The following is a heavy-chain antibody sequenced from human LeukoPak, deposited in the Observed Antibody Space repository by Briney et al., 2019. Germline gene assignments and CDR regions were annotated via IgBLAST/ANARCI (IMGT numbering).Heavy chain of an antibody. V-gene: IGHV1-18*01. J-gene: IGHJ4*02. CDR2: TSAYNGNT. CDR3: ARASGSSSWYSPFDY. D-gene: IGHD6-13*01. Sequence: ASVKVSCKASGYTFTSYGISWVRQAPGQGLEWMGWTSAYNGNTNYAQKLQGRVTMTTDTSTSTAYMELRSLRSDDTAVYYCARASGSSSWYSPFDYWGQGTLVTVSS. CDR1: GYTFTSYG.